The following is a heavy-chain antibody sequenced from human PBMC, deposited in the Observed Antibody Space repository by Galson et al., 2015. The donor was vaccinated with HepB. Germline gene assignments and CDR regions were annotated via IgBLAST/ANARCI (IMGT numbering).Heavy chain of an antibody. J-gene: IGHJ6*02. CDR1: GFTFSSYS. Sequence: SLRLSCAASGFTFSSYSMNWVRQAPGKGLEWVSYISSSSSTIYYADSVEGRFTISRDNAKNSLYLQMNSLRAEDTAVYYCARGKDTGPYYDFWSGYSSYYGMDVWGQGTTVTVSS. V-gene: IGHV3-48*04. CDR3: ARGKDTGPYYDFWSGYSSYYGMDV. CDR2: ISSSSSTI. D-gene: IGHD3-3*01.